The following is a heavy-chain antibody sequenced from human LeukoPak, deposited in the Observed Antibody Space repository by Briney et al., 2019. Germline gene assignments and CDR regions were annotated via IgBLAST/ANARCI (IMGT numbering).Heavy chain of an antibody. Sequence: SETLSLTCAVSGGSISGYYWSWIRQPAGKGLEWIGRMYTSGSTNYNPSLKSRVTISVDTSKNQFSLKLSSVTAADTAVYYCARGLRLGELSLSPFDYWGQGTLVTVSS. CDR1: GGSISGYY. CDR2: MYTSGST. CDR3: ARGLRLGELSLSPFDY. V-gene: IGHV4-4*07. J-gene: IGHJ4*02. D-gene: IGHD3-16*02.